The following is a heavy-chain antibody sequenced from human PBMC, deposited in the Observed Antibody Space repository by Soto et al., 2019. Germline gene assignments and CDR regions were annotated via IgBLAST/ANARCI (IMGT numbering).Heavy chain of an antibody. V-gene: IGHV5-51*01. J-gene: IGHJ3*02. CDR2: IYPGDSDT. Sequence: PGESLKISCEGSGYSFTSYWIGWVRQMPGKGLEWMGIIYPGDSDTRYSPSFQGQVTISADKSISTAYLQWGSLKASDTAMYFCARSPLYLLATITIGAIDIWGQGRMVTVSS. CDR1: GYSFTSYW. CDR3: ARSPLYLLATITIGAIDI. D-gene: IGHD5-12*01.